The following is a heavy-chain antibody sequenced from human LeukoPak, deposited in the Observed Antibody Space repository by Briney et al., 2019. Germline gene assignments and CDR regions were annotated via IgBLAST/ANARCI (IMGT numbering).Heavy chain of an antibody. J-gene: IGHJ1*01. D-gene: IGHD1-26*01. CDR1: GFIFSNYE. V-gene: IGHV3-48*03. CDR3: ARETDGGRYSPGSAQH. Sequence: GGSLRLSCVGSGFIFSNYEMNWVRQAPGKGPEWVSYISRSGSTIYYADSVKGRFTISRDNAKNSLYLQVNSLGAEDTAVYYCARETDGGRYSPGSAQHWGQGTLVTVSS. CDR2: ISRSGSTI.